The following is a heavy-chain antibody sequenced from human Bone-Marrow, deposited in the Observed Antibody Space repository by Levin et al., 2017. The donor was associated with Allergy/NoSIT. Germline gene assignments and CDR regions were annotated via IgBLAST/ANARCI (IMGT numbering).Heavy chain of an antibody. Sequence: PGGSLRLSCAVSGIAFRHAIIHWVRQAPGKGLEWVAVMAIDGSNYKQYGDSVKDRFTISRDSSENQVDLQMDSLRPEDTAVYYYAGEGGSSGYCGYFDSWGQGTLVTVSS. CDR3: AGEGGSSGYCGYFDS. D-gene: IGHD3-22*01. J-gene: IGHJ4*02. CDR1: GIAFRHAI. V-gene: IGHV3-30-3*01. CDR2: MAIDGSNYK.